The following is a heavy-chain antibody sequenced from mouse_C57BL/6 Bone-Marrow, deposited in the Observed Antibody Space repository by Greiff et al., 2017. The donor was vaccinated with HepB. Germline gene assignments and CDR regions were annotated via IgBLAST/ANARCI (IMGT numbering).Heavy chain of an antibody. CDR1: GYTFTSYG. CDR3: ATPMITTGYWYFDV. J-gene: IGHJ1*03. Sequence: VQLQQSGAELARPGASVKLSCKASGYTFTSYGISWVKQRTGQGLEWIGEIYPRNGNTYYNEKFKGKATLTADKSSSTAYMELRSLTSEDSAVYFCATPMITTGYWYFDVWGTGTTVTVSS. D-gene: IGHD2-4*01. V-gene: IGHV1-81*01. CDR2: IYPRNGNT.